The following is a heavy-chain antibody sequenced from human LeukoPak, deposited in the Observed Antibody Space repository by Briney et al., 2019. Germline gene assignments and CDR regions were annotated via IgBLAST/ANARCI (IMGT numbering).Heavy chain of an antibody. CDR2: ISAYNGNT. CDR3: ARVMSAAGTTAFDY. D-gene: IGHD6-13*01. V-gene: IGHV1-18*01. J-gene: IGHJ4*02. Sequence: GASVKVSCMSSGYTFTSYGISWVRQAPGQGLEWMGWISAYNGNTNYAQKLQGRVTMTTDTSTSTAYMELRSLRSDDTAVYFCARVMSAAGTTAFDYWGQGTLVTVSS. CDR1: GYTFTSYG.